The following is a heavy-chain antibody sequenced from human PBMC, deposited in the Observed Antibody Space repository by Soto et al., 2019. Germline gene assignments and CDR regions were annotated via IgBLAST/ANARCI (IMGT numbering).Heavy chain of an antibody. D-gene: IGHD4-4*01. CDR3: ARDLPYSNYPSETASSAILYYGMDV. CDR1: GYTFTGYY. V-gene: IGHV1-2*04. J-gene: IGHJ6*02. CDR2: INPNSGGT. Sequence: ASVKVSCKASGYTFTGYYMHWVRQAPGQGLEWMGWINPNSGGTNYAQKFQGWVTMTRDTSISIAYMELSRLRSDDTAVYYCARDLPYSNYPSETASSAILYYGMDVWGQGTTVTVSS.